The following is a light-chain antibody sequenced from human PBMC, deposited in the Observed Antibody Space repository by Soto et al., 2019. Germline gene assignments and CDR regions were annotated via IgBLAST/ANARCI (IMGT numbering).Light chain of an antibody. Sequence: QPVLTQPPSASGTPGQRVTISCSGSSSNIGNNFVYWYQQFPGTAPKLLIYRNNLRPSGVPDRFSGSKSGTSASLAFSGLRSEDDADYYCAAWDDSLSGVLFGGGTKLTVL. V-gene: IGLV1-47*01. CDR2: RNN. J-gene: IGLJ2*01. CDR1: SSNIGNNF. CDR3: AAWDDSLSGVL.